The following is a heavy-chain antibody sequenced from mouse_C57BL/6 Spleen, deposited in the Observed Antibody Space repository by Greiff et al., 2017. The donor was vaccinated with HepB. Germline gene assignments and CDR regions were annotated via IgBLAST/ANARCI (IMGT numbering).Heavy chain of an antibody. Sequence: EVQLVESGGGLVQSGRSLRLSCATSGFTFSDFYMEWVRQAPGKGLEWIAASRNKANDYTTEYSASVKGQFIVSRDTSQSILYLQMNALRAEDTAIYYCARGHPPYFDYWGQGTTLTVSS. CDR1: GFTFSDFY. CDR2: SRNKANDYTT. J-gene: IGHJ2*01. V-gene: IGHV7-1*01. CDR3: ARGHPPYFDY.